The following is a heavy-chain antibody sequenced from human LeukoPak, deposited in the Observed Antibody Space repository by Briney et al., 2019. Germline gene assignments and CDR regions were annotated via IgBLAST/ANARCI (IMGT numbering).Heavy chain of an antibody. V-gene: IGHV3-30-3*01. CDR3: ARSYGDYGFPDS. CDR1: GFTFSSYA. CDR2: ISYDGSNK. Sequence: GGSLRLSCAASGFTFSSYAMHWVRQAPGKGLEWVAVISYDGSNKYYADSVKGRFTISRDNSKNTLYLQMNSLRAEDTAVYYCARSYGDYGFPDSWGQGTLVTVSS. J-gene: IGHJ5*01. D-gene: IGHD4-17*01.